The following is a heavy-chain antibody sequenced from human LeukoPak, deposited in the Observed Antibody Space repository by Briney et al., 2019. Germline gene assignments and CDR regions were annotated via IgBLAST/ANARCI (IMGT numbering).Heavy chain of an antibody. CDR1: GSIFSSHW. CDR2: INLEGTDK. CDR3: ARSGSYFSK. V-gene: IGHV3-7*01. D-gene: IGHD1-26*01. Sequence: PGGSXRLSCAASGSIFSSHWMSWVRQAPGKGLEWVANINLEGTDKNYVDSVKGRFTISRDNAKNSLYLQMSSLRADDTAMYYCARSGSYFSKWGQGTLVAVSS. J-gene: IGHJ4*02.